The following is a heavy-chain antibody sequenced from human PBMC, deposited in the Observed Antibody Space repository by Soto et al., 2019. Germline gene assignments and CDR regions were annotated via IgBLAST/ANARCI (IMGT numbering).Heavy chain of an antibody. CDR2: ISGSGGST. V-gene: IGHV3-23*01. D-gene: IGHD3-22*01. J-gene: IGHJ1*01. Sequence: GGSLSLSCAASGFTFSSYAMSWVRQAPGKGLEWVSAISGSGGSTYYADSVKGRFTISRDNSKNTLYLQMNSLRAEDTAVYYCAKGLYYYDSSGYSYFHHWGQGTLVTVSS. CDR3: AKGLYYYDSSGYSYFHH. CDR1: GFTFSSYA.